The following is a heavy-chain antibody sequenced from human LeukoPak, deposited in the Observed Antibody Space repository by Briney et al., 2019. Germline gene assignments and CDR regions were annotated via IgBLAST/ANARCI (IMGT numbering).Heavy chain of an antibody. CDR1: GFTFSSYS. CDR2: ISSSGSTI. CDR3: ARTVDYGDYLHFDY. J-gene: IGHJ4*02. D-gene: IGHD4-17*01. Sequence: PGGSLRLSCAASGFTFSSYSMNWVRQAPGKRLEWVSYISSSGSTIYYADSVKGRFTISRDNAKNSLYLQMNSLRAEDTAVYYCARTVDYGDYLHFDYWGQGTLVTVYS. V-gene: IGHV3-48*04.